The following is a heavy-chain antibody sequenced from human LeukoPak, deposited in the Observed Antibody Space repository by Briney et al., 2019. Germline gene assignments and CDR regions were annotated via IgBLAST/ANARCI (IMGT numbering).Heavy chain of an antibody. Sequence: GGSLRLSCAASGFTFSSYSMNWVRQAPGKGLECVSSISSSSSYIYYADSVKGRFTISRDNAKNSLYLQMNSLRAEDTAVYYCARDFDIVVVPAAIGLAYYYGMDVWGQGTTVTVSS. CDR2: ISSSSSYI. V-gene: IGHV3-21*01. CDR1: GFTFSSYS. J-gene: IGHJ6*02. CDR3: ARDFDIVVVPAAIGLAYYYGMDV. D-gene: IGHD2-2*02.